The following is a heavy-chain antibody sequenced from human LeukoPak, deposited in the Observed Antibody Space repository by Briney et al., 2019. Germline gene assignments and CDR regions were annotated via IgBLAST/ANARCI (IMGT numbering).Heavy chain of an antibody. J-gene: IGHJ5*02. D-gene: IGHD2-8*02. CDR2: IYHSGST. CDR1: GVSVSTSNW. Sequence: SGTLSLTCAVSGVSVSTSNWWNWVRQPPGKGLEWIGEIYHSGSTKYNPSLKSRVTMSVDKSRNQFSLKLRSVTAADTAVYYCARDVGYCTDTTCPTNWFDPWGQGTLVTVSS. CDR3: ARDVGYCTDTTCPTNWFDP. V-gene: IGHV4-4*02.